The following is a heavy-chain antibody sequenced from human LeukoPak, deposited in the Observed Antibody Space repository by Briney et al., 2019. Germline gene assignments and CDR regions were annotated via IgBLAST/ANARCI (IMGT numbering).Heavy chain of an antibody. CDR2: ISAYNGNS. Sequence: ASVKVSCKASGYTFTSYGISWVRQAPGQGLEWMGWISAYNGNSNYAQKLQGRVTMTTDTSTSTAYMELRSLRSDDTAVYYCARSYLILDSSGYSDYWGQGTLVTVSS. J-gene: IGHJ4*02. D-gene: IGHD3-22*01. V-gene: IGHV1-18*01. CDR3: ARSYLILDSSGYSDY. CDR1: GYTFTSYG.